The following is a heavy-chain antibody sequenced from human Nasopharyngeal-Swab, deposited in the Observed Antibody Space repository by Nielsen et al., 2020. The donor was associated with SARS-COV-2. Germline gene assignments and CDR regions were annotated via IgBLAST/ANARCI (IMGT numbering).Heavy chain of an antibody. V-gene: IGHV3-21*01. CDR2: ISSGSSYI. CDR3: ARDSPSSIAARPDAFDI. CDR1: GFTFSSYS. J-gene: IGHJ3*02. D-gene: IGHD6-6*01. Sequence: GESLKISCAASGFTFSSYSMNWVRQAPGKGLEWVSPISSGSSYIYYADSVKGRFTISRDNAKNSLYLQMNSLRAEDTAVYYCARDSPSSIAARPDAFDIWGQGTMVTVSS.